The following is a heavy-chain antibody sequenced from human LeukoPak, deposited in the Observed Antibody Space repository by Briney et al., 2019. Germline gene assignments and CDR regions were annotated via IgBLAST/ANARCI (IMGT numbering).Heavy chain of an antibody. CDR3: ARMSYYYDSSGSQDAFDI. J-gene: IGHJ3*02. CDR2: IYSGGST. Sequence: GGSLRLSCAASGFTVSSNYMSWVPQAPGKGLEWVSVIYSGGSTYYADSVKGRFTISRDNSKNTLYLQMNSLRAEDTAVYYCARMSYYYDSSGSQDAFDIWGQGTMVTVSS. CDR1: GFTVSSNY. V-gene: IGHV3-66*01. D-gene: IGHD3-22*01.